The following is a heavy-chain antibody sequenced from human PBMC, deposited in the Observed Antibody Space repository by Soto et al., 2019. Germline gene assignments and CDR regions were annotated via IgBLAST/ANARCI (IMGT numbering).Heavy chain of an antibody. J-gene: IGHJ4*02. D-gene: IGHD5-18*01. CDR2: IFSNDKK. V-gene: IGHV2-26*01. CDR3: ARIKANAAMGYYFDY. Sequence: QVTLKESGPVLVKPTETLTLTCTVSGFSLSNARMGVSWIRQPPGKALEWLAHIFSNDKKAYSTSMKSKITISKDTPKSQVVLNITNMDPLDTATYYGARIKANAAMGYYFDYWGQGNMVTVSS. CDR1: GFSLSNARMG.